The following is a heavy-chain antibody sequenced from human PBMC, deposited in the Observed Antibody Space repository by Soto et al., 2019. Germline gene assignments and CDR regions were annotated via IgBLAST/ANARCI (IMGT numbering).Heavy chain of an antibody. CDR3: ARVFSSGSGWMYYVDF. D-gene: IGHD6-25*01. CDR1: SGSISTGNW. Sequence: QVELQESGPRLVKSSGTLSLTCEVSSGSISTGNWWSWVRQPPGKGLEWIGEIYYTGATNYNPSLKSRVTITKDKSKDQFSLIRTSATAADTAVYYWARVFSSGSGWMYYVDFWGQGILVSVSS. CDR2: IYYTGAT. J-gene: IGHJ4*02. V-gene: IGHV4-4*02.